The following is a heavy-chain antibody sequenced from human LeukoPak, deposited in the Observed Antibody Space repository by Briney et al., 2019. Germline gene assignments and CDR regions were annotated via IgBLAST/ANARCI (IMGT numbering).Heavy chain of an antibody. J-gene: IGHJ6*03. CDR2: MNPNSGNT. V-gene: IGHV1-8*03. Sequence: ASVKVSCKASGYTFTSYDINWVRQATGQGLEWMGWMNPNSGNTGYAQKFQGRVTITRNTSISTAYMELSSLRSEDTAVYYCARSPTYYDFWSGYPPFRYYYYYYMDVWGKGTTVTVSS. CDR3: ARSPTYYDFWSGYPPFRYYYYYYMDV. D-gene: IGHD3-3*01. CDR1: GYTFTSYD.